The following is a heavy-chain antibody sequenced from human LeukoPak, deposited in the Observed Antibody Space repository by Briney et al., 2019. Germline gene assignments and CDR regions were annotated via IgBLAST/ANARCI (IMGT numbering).Heavy chain of an antibody. V-gene: IGHV4-59*08. CDR3: ARLRLYPRYYYDSSGYYNYFDY. CDR1: GGSISSYY. CDR2: IYYTGST. D-gene: IGHD3-22*01. Sequence: SETLSLTCTVSGGSISSYYWSWIRQPPGKGLEWIGYIYYTGSTNYNPSLKSRVTMAVDTSKNQFSLKLSSVTAADTAVYYCARLRLYPRYYYDSSGYYNYFDYWGQGTLVTVSS. J-gene: IGHJ4*02.